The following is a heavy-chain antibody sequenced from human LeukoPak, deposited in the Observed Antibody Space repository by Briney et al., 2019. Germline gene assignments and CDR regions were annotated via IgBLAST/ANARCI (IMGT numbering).Heavy chain of an antibody. CDR1: GFTFSSYA. V-gene: IGHV3-23*01. D-gene: IGHD3-3*01. CDR2: ISGSGGST. J-gene: IGHJ4*02. CDR3: AKAFDYDFWSGSSTGGDH. Sequence: GGSLRLSCAASGFTFSSYAMSWVRQAPGKGLEWVSAISGSGGSTYYADSVKGRFTISRDNSKNTLYLQMNSLRAEDTAVYYCAKAFDYDFWSGSSTGGDHWGQGTLVTVSS.